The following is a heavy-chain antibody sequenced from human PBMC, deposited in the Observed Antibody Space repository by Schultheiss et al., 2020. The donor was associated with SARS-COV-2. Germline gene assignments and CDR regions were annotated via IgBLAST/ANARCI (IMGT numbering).Heavy chain of an antibody. J-gene: IGHJ4*02. Sequence: GGSLRLSCAASGFTFSSYAMSWVRQAPEKGLEWVSAISGSGGSTYYADSVKGRFTISRDNSKNTLYLQMNSLRAEDTAVYYCAKSLGSGYYLGESWGQGTLVTVSS. V-gene: IGHV3-23*01. D-gene: IGHD3-22*01. CDR1: GFTFSSYA. CDR2: ISGSGGST. CDR3: AKSLGSGYYLGES.